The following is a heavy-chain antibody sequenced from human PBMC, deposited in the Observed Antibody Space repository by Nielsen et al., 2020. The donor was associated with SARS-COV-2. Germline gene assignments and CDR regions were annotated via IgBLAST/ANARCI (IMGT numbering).Heavy chain of an antibody. CDR3: ARDRKLGYGMDV. D-gene: IGHD3-16*01. Sequence: SVKVSCKASGGTFSSYTISWVRQAPGQGLEWMGRIIPILGIANYAQKFQGRVTITADKSTSTAYMELSSLRSEDTAVYYCARDRKLGYGMDVWGQGTTVTVSS. J-gene: IGHJ6*02. V-gene: IGHV1-69*04. CDR1: GGTFSSYT. CDR2: IIPILGIA.